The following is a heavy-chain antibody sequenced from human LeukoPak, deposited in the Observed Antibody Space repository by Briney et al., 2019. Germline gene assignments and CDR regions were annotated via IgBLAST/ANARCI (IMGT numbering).Heavy chain of an antibody. CDR1: VGSISTRRYY. D-gene: IGHD5-24*01. J-gene: IGHJ2*01. CDR2: IYYNENT. CDR3: AGHWGVGTIRIRPGWYFDL. V-gene: IGHV4-39*01. Sequence: SDTVSLLCTVSVGSISTRRYYCRWIRKPRGEGLDRNGRIYYNENTGYNPSLKSRVPMSVDTSKNHFSLNLTSVTAAETGVYYCAGHWGVGTIRIRPGWYFDLWGGGTVVCV.